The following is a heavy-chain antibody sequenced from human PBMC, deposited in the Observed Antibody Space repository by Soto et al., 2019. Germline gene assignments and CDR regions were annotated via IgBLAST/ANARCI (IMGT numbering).Heavy chain of an antibody. CDR2: INYDGTGI. D-gene: IGHD2-2*01. J-gene: IGHJ5*02. V-gene: IGHV3-74*01. CDR1: GFTFSSYS. Sequence: PGGSLRLSCAASGFTFSSYSMNWVRQAPGKGLEWVSHINYDGTGINYADSVKGRFTVFRDNAKSTLYLQMNSLRDDDTAVYYCARDMPRTAAPWGQGTLVTVSS. CDR3: ARDMPRTAAP.